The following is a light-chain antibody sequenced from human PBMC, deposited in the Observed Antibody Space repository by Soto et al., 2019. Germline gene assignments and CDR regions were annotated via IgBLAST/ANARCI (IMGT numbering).Light chain of an antibody. CDR1: SSNVGSYNL. V-gene: IGLV2-23*01. CDR3: CSYASSRSLV. J-gene: IGLJ2*01. Sequence: QSALTQPASVSGSPGQSITISCTGTSSNVGSYNLVSWYQQHPGKAPKLMIYEGSKWPSGVSNRFSGSKSGNTASLTISGLQAEDEADYYCCSYASSRSLVFGGGTKVTVL. CDR2: EGS.